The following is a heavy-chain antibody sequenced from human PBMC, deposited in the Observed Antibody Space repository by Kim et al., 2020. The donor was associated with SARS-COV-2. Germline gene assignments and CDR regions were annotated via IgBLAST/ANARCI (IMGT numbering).Heavy chain of an antibody. CDR3: ARDKRIQKVVDFGELKGFYGMDV. Sequence: SETLSLTCTVSGGSIRTYYWNWIRQPPGKGLEWIGYIFYSGNTNYNPSLKSRVTISVDTSKNQFFLKLTSLTAADTATYYCARDKRIQKVVDFGELKGFYGMDVWGQGTTVTVSS. D-gene: IGHD3-10*01. J-gene: IGHJ6*02. CDR2: IFYSGNT. CDR1: GGSIRTYY. V-gene: IGHV4-59*01.